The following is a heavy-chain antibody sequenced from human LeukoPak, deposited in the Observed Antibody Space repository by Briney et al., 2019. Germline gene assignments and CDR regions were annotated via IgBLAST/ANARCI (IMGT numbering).Heavy chain of an antibody. CDR1: GGSFSGYY. Sequence: SETLSLTYAAYGGSFSGYYWSWIRQPPGKGLEWIGEINHSGSTNYNPSLKSRVTISVDTSKNQFSLKLSSVTAADTAVYYCARRSAVATTFGYWGQGTLVTVSS. J-gene: IGHJ4*02. CDR2: INHSGST. V-gene: IGHV4-34*01. CDR3: ARRSAVATTFGY. D-gene: IGHD5-12*01.